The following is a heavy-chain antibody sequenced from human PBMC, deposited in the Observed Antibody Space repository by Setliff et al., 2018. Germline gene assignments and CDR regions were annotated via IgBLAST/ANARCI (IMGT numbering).Heavy chain of an antibody. D-gene: IGHD6-13*01. CDR2: ISSSSSYI. Sequence: LRLSCAVSGFTFNNSWMTWVLHAPGKGLEWVSSISSSSSYIYYADSVKGRFTISRDNAKNSLYLQMNSLRAEDTAVYYCARELLSRYSSSWLHWGQGTLVTVSS. CDR1: GFTFNNSW. V-gene: IGHV3-21*01. J-gene: IGHJ4*02. CDR3: ARELLSRYSSSWLH.